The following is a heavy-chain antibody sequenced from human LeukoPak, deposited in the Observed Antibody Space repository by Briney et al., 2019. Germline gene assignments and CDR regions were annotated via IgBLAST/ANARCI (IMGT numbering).Heavy chain of an antibody. Sequence: SETLSLTCTVSGGSISSSSYYWGWIRQPPGKGLEWIGSIYYSGSTYYNPSLKSRVTISVDTSKNQLSLKLSSVTAADTAVYYCARDHYDILTGYWVDFDYWGQGTLVTVSS. CDR2: IYYSGST. D-gene: IGHD3-9*01. CDR3: ARDHYDILTGYWVDFDY. CDR1: GGSISSSSYY. J-gene: IGHJ4*02. V-gene: IGHV4-39*07.